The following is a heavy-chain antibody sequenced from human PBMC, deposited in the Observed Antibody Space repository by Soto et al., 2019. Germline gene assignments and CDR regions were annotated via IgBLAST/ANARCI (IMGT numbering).Heavy chain of an antibody. Sequence: EVQLVESGGGLVQPGGSLRLSCAASTFTFNNYGVHWVRQAPGKGLEWLSYISSSSTIYYADSVKGRFTISRDSAKNSLYLQMNSLRDEDTAVYYCARGEWVAIDYWGQGTLVIVSS. J-gene: IGHJ4*02. CDR2: ISSSSTI. CDR3: ARGEWVAIDY. CDR1: TFTFNNYG. V-gene: IGHV3-48*02. D-gene: IGHD3-16*01.